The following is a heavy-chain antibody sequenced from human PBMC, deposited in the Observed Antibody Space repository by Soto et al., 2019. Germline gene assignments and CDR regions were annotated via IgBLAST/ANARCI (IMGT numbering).Heavy chain of an antibody. D-gene: IGHD6-19*01. CDR3: AKDRPKQWLVPGADSIDAFDI. J-gene: IGHJ3*02. CDR2: MSGSGGST. CDR1: GFTFSSYA. Sequence: EVQLLESGGGLVQPGGSLRLSCAASGFTFSSYAMSWVRQAPEKGLEWVSAMSGSGGSTYYADSVKGRFTISRDNSKNTLYLQMNSLRAEDTAVYYCAKDRPKQWLVPGADSIDAFDIWGQGTMVTVSS. V-gene: IGHV3-23*01.